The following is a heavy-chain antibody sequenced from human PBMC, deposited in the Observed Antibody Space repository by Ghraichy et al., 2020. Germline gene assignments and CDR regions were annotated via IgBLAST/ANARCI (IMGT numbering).Heavy chain of an antibody. Sequence: ETLSLTCAVSGGSFSGYYWAWIRQSPGKGLEWIGEINYSGTSNYNPSLKNRVSMSVDASKSHFSLNLKSLTAADTAVYYCARGREDDDWGGYAPPAAFDFWGQGNLVTVS. J-gene: IGHJ4*02. CDR2: INYSGTS. CDR1: GGSFSGYY. D-gene: IGHD3-3*01. CDR3: ARGREDDDWGGYAPPAAFDF. V-gene: IGHV4-34*01.